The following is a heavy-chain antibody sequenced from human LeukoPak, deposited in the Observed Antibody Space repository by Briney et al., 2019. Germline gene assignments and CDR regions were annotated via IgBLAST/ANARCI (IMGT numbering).Heavy chain of an antibody. CDR3: ARGPYSYDSSGAFDI. CDR1: GGSISSSSYY. J-gene: IGHJ3*02. CDR2: IHYSGST. Sequence: PSETLSLTCTVSGGSISSSSYYWAWIRQPPGKGLEWIGSIHYSGSTYYNPSLQSQVTISIDTSKNQFSLKLRFVTAADTAVYFCARGPYSYDSSGAFDIWGQGTMVTVSS. D-gene: IGHD3-22*01. V-gene: IGHV4-39*07.